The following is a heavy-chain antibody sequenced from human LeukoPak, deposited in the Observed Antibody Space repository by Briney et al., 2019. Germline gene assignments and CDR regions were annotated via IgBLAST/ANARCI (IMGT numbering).Heavy chain of an antibody. Sequence: GGSLRLSCAASGFTFSSYGMHRVRQAPGKGLEWVAVISYDGSNKYYADSVKGRFTISRDNSKNTLYLQMNSLRAEDTAVYYCAKDSGYCSGGSCYESDYWGQGTLVTVSS. CDR1: GFTFSSYG. CDR3: AKDSGYCSGGSCYESDY. D-gene: IGHD2-15*01. CDR2: ISYDGSNK. J-gene: IGHJ4*02. V-gene: IGHV3-30*18.